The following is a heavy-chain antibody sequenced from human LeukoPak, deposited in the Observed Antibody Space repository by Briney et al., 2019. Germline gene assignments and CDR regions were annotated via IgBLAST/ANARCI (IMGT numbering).Heavy chain of an antibody. D-gene: IGHD3-10*01. CDR2: ISGSGGST. CDR3: AKDLAYYYGSDGDWFDP. J-gene: IGHJ5*02. V-gene: IGHV3-23*01. Sequence: PGGSLRLSCAASGFTFSSYSMNWVRQAPGKGLEWVSAISGSGGSTYYADSVKGRFTISRDNSKNTLYLQMNSLRAEDTAVYYCAKDLAYYYGSDGDWFDPWGQGTLVTVSS. CDR1: GFTFSSYS.